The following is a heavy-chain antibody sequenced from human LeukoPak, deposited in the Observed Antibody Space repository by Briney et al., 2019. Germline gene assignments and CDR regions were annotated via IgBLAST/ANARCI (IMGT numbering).Heavy chain of an antibody. CDR1: GFTFRSYD. D-gene: IGHD2-8*01. J-gene: IGHJ6*02. V-gene: IGHV3-13*04. CDR2: INSAGDT. Sequence: PGGSLRFSYSASGFTFRSYDMHWLRQATGKGLEWVSAINSAGDTYYPGSVKGRFSISRENAKNSLYLQMNSLRAGDTAVYFCARASVCGTDVGSQWRSVIVSS. CDR3: ARASVCGTDV.